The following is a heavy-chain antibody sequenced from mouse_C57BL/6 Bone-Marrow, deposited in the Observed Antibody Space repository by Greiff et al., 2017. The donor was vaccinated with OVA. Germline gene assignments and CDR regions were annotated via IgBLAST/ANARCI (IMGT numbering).Heavy chain of an antibody. J-gene: IGHJ4*01. CDR1: GYSITSGYY. Sequence: EVKLLESGPGLVKPSQSLSLTCSVTGYSITSGYYWNWIRQFPGNKLEWMGYISYDGSNKYNPSLKNRISITRDTSKNQFFLKLNSVTTEDTATYYCARNAYYSNYDYYAMDYWGQGTSVTVSS. CDR2: ISYDGSN. D-gene: IGHD2-5*01. CDR3: ARNAYYSNYDYYAMDY. V-gene: IGHV3-6*01.